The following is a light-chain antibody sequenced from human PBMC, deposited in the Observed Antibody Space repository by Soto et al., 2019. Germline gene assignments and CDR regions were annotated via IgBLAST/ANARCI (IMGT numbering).Light chain of an antibody. Sequence: DIQMPQSPSSLSASVGETVIISCRASETITRYLNWYQSKPGKAPRLLISGASSLQSGVPSRFSGSYSGTDFPLTINSLQPEDFATYYCQQSYSNPLTFGGGTKVEMK. V-gene: IGKV1-39*01. J-gene: IGKJ4*01. CDR3: QQSYSNPLT. CDR2: GAS. CDR1: ETITRY.